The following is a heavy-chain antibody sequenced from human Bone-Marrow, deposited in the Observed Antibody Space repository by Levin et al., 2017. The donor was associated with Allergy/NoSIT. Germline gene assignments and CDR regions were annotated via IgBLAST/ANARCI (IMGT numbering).Heavy chain of an antibody. J-gene: IGHJ4*02. CDR1: GGSISSSSYY. Sequence: SETLSLTCTVSGGSISSSSYYWGWIRQPPGKGLEWIGSIYYSGSTYYNPSLKSRVTISVDTSKNQFSLKLSSVTAADTAVYYCARDPYSSGWPFDYWGQGTLVTVSS. V-gene: IGHV4-39*07. CDR2: IYYSGST. CDR3: ARDPYSSGWPFDY. D-gene: IGHD6-19*01.